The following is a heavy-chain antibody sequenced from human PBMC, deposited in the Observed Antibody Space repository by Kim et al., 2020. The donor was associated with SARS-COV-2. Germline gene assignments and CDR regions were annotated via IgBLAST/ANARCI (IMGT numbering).Heavy chain of an antibody. CDR2: ISYDGTIQ. CDR1: GLTFRNYG. V-gene: IGHV3-30*18. Sequence: GGSLRLSCAASGLTFRNYGMHWVSQAPGKGLEWVADISYDGTIQYYGDSVEGRFTISRDNSKNTLYLQMNSLRVEDTAVYYCAKGPIAVVPGGKMWLDPWGQGTLVTVSS. D-gene: IGHD2-2*01. J-gene: IGHJ5*02. CDR3: AKGPIAVVPGGKMWLDP.